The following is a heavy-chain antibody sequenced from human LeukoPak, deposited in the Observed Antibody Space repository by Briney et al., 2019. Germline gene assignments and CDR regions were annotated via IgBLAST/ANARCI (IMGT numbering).Heavy chain of an antibody. V-gene: IGHV4-39*01. D-gene: IGHD3-3*01. Sequence: SETLSLTCSVSGGSISSSGYFWDWIRQPPGKGLEWIGSVYYSGTTSYNPSLKSRVTISVDTSKNQFYLRLTSVPAADTGVYYCARRRTWSGYDYWGQGTLVTVSS. J-gene: IGHJ4*02. CDR2: VYYSGTT. CDR3: ARRRTWSGYDY. CDR1: GGSISSSGYF.